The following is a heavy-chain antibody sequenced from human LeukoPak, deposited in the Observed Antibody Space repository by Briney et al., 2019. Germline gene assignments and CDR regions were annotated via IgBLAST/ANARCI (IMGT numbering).Heavy chain of an antibody. CDR1: GGSISSGGYY. V-gene: IGHV4-31*03. Sequence: SETLSLTCTVSGGSISSGGYYWSWIRQHPGKGLEWIGYIYYSGSTYYNPSLKSRVTISVDTSKNQFSLKLSSVTAADAAVYYCASTTRENAFDIWGQGTMVTVSS. CDR2: IYYSGST. D-gene: IGHD1-1*01. J-gene: IGHJ3*02. CDR3: ASTTRENAFDI.